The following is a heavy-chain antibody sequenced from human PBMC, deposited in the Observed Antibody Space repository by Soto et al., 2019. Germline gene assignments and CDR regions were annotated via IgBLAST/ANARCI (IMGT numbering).Heavy chain of an antibody. CDR3: ATLVYSGSYYFDY. CDR1: GFTFSSYW. V-gene: IGHV3-7*03. D-gene: IGHD1-26*01. J-gene: IGHJ4*02. CDR2: IKQDGSEK. Sequence: GGSLRLSCAASGFTFSSYWMSWVRQAPGKGLEWVANIKQDGSEKDYVDSVKGRFTISRDNAKNSLYLQMNSLRAEDTAVYYCATLVYSGSYYFDYGGQGTLVTVSS.